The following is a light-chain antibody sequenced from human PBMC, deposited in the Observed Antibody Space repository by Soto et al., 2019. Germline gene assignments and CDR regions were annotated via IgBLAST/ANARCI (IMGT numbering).Light chain of an antibody. J-gene: IGKJ4*01. V-gene: IGKV1-5*03. Sequence: IQMTQSPSTLSASVGDSFTITCRASQSISSWLAWYQQKPGKAPKLLIYKASSLESGVPSRFSGSGSGTEFTLTISSLQPDDFATYDCQQYKSYPLTFGGGTKVDIK. CDR1: QSISSW. CDR2: KAS. CDR3: QQYKSYPLT.